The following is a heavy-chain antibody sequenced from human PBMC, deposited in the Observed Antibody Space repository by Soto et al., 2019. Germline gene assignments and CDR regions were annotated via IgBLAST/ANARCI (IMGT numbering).Heavy chain of an antibody. J-gene: IGHJ6*04. V-gene: IGHV3-33*01. CDR2: ILNDGSNR. CDR1: GFTFSNYG. Sequence: QVQLVESGGGVVQPGRSLRLSCAASGFTFSNYGMHWVRQAPGKGLEWVAVILNDGSNRSHADSVKDRFTISRDNSKNMLYLQMDSRRGEETAVYYCARDDEYSGNGMDVWGEGTTVTVSP. D-gene: IGHD3-10*01. CDR3: ARDDEYSGNGMDV.